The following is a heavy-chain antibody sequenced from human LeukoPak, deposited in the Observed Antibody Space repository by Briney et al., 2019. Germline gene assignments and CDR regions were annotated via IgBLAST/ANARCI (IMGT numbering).Heavy chain of an antibody. CDR3: ATSILLRYRSRTDY. J-gene: IGHJ4*02. Sequence: AASVKVSCKVSGYTLTELSMHWVRQAPGKGLERMGGFDPEDGETIYAQKFQGRVTMTEDTSTDTAYMELSSLRSEDTAVYYCATSILLRYRSRTDYWGQGTLVTVSS. D-gene: IGHD6-13*01. V-gene: IGHV1-24*01. CDR1: GYTLTELS. CDR2: FDPEDGET.